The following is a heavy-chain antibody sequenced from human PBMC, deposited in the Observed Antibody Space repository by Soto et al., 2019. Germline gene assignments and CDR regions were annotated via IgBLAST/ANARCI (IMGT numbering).Heavy chain of an antibody. D-gene: IGHD4-17*01. CDR2: IYYSGNT. V-gene: IGHV4-39*01. J-gene: IGHJ4*02. CDR1: GGSISSPSYY. Sequence: QLQLQESGPGLVKPSENLSLTCSVSGGSISSPSYYWGWIRQPPGKGLEWIGSIYYSGNTYYNPSLKSRVTIFVDTPRNQFSLKLSSVTAADTAVYYCASLILYALSDWGQGTLVTVSS. CDR3: ASLILYALSD.